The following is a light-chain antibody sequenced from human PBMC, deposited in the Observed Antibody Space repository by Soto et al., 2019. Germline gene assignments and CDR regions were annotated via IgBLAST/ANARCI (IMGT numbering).Light chain of an antibody. CDR2: GAS. J-gene: IGKJ4*01. V-gene: IGKV3-20*01. Sequence: IVLTQSPVTLSLSPGAIATFSCRVSRSVGTFLAWYQQKPGQAPRLLIYGASSRATVIPDRCSGSGSGTDFTLTISRLEPEDFAVYYCQQYSSSPPLTFGGGTKVDNK. CDR1: RSVGTF. CDR3: QQYSSSPPLT.